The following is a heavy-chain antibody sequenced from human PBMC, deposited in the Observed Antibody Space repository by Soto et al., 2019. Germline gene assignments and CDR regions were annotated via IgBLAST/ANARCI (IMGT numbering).Heavy chain of an antibody. V-gene: IGHV1-69*01. CDR1: GGTFSSYA. CDR2: IIPIFGTA. J-gene: IGHJ6*02. CDR3: ARDRLLYCSGGSCSPYYYGMDV. Sequence: QVQLVQSGAEVKKPGSSVKVSCKASGGTFSSYAISWVRQAPGQGLEWMGGIIPIFGTANYAQKFQGRVTITADESTSTAYMELSSLRSEDTAVYYCARDRLLYCSGGSCSPYYYGMDVWGQGTTVTVSS. D-gene: IGHD2-15*01.